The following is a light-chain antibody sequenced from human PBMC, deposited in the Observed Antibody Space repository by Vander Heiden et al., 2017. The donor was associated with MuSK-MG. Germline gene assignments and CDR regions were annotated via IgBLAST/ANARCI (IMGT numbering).Light chain of an antibody. Sequence: DIQLTQSPSSLSASAGHRVTITCRASQTITRYLNWYQQKPGKAPNLLIYGASNLQSGVPSRFSGGGSGTDFTLTISRLQPEDFATYYCQQSDSTPPTFGGGTKVQI. J-gene: IGKJ4*01. CDR3: QQSDSTPPT. V-gene: IGKV1-39*01. CDR1: QTITRY. CDR2: GAS.